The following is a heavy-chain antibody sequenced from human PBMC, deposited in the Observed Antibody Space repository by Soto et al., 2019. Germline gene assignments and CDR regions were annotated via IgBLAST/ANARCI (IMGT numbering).Heavy chain of an antibody. CDR2: IYYSGST. CDR3: ARDQYYYDSSGGKTNWFDP. J-gene: IGHJ5*02. D-gene: IGHD3-22*01. V-gene: IGHV4-30-4*01. Sequence: QVQLQESGPGLVKPSQTLSLTCTVSGGSISSGDYYWSWIRQPPGKGLEWIGYIYYSGSTYYNPSLKSQVTISVDTSKNQFSLKLSSVTAADTAVYYCARDQYYYDSSGGKTNWFDPWGQGTLVTVSS. CDR1: GGSISSGDYY.